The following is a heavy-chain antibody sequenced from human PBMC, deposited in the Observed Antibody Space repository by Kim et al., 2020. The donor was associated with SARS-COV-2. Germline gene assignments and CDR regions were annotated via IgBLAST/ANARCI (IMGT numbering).Heavy chain of an antibody. D-gene: IGHD5-12*01. CDR1: GFTFSSYG. CDR2: IWYDGSNK. V-gene: IGHV3-33*06. Sequence: GGSLRLSCAASGFTFSSYGMHWVRQAPGKGLEWVAVIWYDGSNKYYADSVKGRFTISRDNSKNTLYLQMNSLRAEDTAVYYCAKDQAGPGLEYYFDYWGQGTLVTVSS. CDR3: AKDQAGPGLEYYFDY. J-gene: IGHJ4*02.